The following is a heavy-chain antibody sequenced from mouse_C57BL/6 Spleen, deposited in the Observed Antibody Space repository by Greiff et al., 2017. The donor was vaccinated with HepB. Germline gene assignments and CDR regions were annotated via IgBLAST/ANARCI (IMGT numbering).Heavy chain of an antibody. Sequence: QVQLQQPGAELVKPGASVKLSCKASGYTFTSYWMHWVKQRPGQGLEWIGMIHPNSGSTNYNEKFKSKATLTVDKSSCTAYMQLSSLTSEDSAVYYCARSGTAQAFDYWGQGTTLTVSS. CDR2: IHPNSGST. V-gene: IGHV1-64*01. CDR3: ARSGTAQAFDY. J-gene: IGHJ2*01. D-gene: IGHD3-2*02. CDR1: GYTFTSYW.